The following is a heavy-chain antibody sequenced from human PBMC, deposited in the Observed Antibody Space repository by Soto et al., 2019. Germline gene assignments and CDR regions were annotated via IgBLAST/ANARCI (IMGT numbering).Heavy chain of an antibody. D-gene: IGHD2-2*01. J-gene: IGHJ6*02. V-gene: IGHV3-73*01. CDR2: IRSKANSYAT. CDR1: GFTFSGSA. Sequence: GGSLRLSCAASGFTFSGSAMHWVRQASGKGLEWVGRIRSKANSYATAYAASVKGRFTISRDDSKNTAYLQMNSLKTEDTAVYYCTRVKYCSSTSCVYYGMDVWGQGTTVTVSS. CDR3: TRVKYCSSTSCVYYGMDV.